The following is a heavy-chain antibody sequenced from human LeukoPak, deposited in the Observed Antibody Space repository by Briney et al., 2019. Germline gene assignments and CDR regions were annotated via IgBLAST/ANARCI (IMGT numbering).Heavy chain of an antibody. CDR1: GGSIRSYD. D-gene: IGHD3-10*01. Sequence: SETLSLTCTVSGGSIRSYDWGWSRQPPGKRREWRGYMHYSESTKYNPSLQSRVTMSVDKSNNTSSLQLSSLTAADTAVYYCASRSGSFSDDLDIWGQGTLVTVSS. J-gene: IGHJ3*02. CDR3: ASRSGSFSDDLDI. V-gene: IGHV4-59*08. CDR2: MHYSEST.